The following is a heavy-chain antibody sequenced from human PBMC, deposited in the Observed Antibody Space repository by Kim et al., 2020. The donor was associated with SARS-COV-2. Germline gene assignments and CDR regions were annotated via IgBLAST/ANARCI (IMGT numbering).Heavy chain of an antibody. J-gene: IGHJ4*02. CDR3: ARGGADY. Sequence: ASVKVSCKASGYTFTNYDINWVRQAPGQGLEWMGWISVHNGNTKYAQNFQDRVTMTTDTYTSTAYMELRSLRSDDTAVYYCARGGADYWGQGTLVTVSS. CDR2: ISVHNGNT. D-gene: IGHD3-16*01. V-gene: IGHV1-18*01. CDR1: GYTFTNYD.